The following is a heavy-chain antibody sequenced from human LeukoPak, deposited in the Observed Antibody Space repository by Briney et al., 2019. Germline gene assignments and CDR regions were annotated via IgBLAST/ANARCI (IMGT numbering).Heavy chain of an antibody. CDR3: ARGLVGARYYFDY. J-gene: IGHJ4*02. V-gene: IGHV4-39*07. Sequence: SETLSLTCTVSGGSISRSSNWWGWVRQPPGKGLEWIGTIYDSGNTFYNPSLTSRVTISLDTSRNQFSLRLSSVTAADTAVYYCARGLVGARYYFDYWGQGTLVTVSS. D-gene: IGHD1-26*01. CDR2: IYDSGNT. CDR1: GGSISRSSNW.